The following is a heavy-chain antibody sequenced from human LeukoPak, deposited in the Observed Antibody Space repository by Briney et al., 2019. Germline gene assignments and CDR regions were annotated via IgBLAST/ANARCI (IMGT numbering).Heavy chain of an antibody. CDR2: INPSGGST. J-gene: IGHJ4*02. CDR1: GYTFTSYY. D-gene: IGHD6-6*01. Sequence: ASVKVSCKASGYTFTSYYMHWVRQAPGQGLEWMGIINPSGGSTSYAQKFQGRVTMTRDMSTSTVYMELSSLRSEDTAVYYCARGCHPPGIAAREYYFDYWGQGTLVTVSS. V-gene: IGHV1-46*01. CDR3: ARGCHPPGIAAREYYFDY.